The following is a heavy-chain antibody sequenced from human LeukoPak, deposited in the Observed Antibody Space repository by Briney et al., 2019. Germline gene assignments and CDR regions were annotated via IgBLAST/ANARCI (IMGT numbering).Heavy chain of an antibody. Sequence: PGGSLRLSCAASGFTFSSYEMTWVRQAPGKGLEWVSYISSSGSTIYYADSVKGRFTISRDNSKNTLYLQMNSLRAEDTAVYYCARGRATVTNWGQGTLVTVSS. D-gene: IGHD4-17*01. CDR2: ISSSGSTI. J-gene: IGHJ4*02. CDR3: ARGRATVTN. V-gene: IGHV3-48*03. CDR1: GFTFSSYE.